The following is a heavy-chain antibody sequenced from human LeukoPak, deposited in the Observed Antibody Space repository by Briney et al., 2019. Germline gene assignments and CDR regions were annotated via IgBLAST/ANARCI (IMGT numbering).Heavy chain of an antibody. Sequence: PGGPLRLSCAASGFTFSSYDMHWVRQATGKGLEWVSAIGTAGDTYYPGSVKGRFTISRENAKNSLYLQMNSLRAGDTAVFYCARGPPNIAVAPYLYFDLWGRGTLITVSS. CDR2: IGTAGDT. D-gene: IGHD6-19*01. V-gene: IGHV3-13*01. CDR3: ARGPPNIAVAPYLYFDL. CDR1: GFTFSSYD. J-gene: IGHJ2*01.